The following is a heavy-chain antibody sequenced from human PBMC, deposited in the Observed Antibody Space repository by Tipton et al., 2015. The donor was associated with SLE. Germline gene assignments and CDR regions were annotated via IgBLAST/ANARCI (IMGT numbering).Heavy chain of an antibody. Sequence: GLVKPSETLSLTCAVYGGSFSNYYWSWIRQPPGKGLEWIGEINHSGNTNYNPSLKSRVTISVDTSKNQFSLKLSSVTAADTAVYYCARGFMPRAFDIWGQGTMVTVSS. J-gene: IGHJ3*02. CDR2: INHSGNT. CDR1: GGSFSNYY. D-gene: IGHD2-2*01. V-gene: IGHV4-34*01. CDR3: ARGFMPRAFDI.